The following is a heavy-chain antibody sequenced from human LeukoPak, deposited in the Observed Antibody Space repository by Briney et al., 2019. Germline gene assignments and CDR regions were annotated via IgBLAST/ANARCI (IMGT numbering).Heavy chain of an antibody. V-gene: IGHV3-30*18. CDR1: GFDFSYYG. CDR3: AKKGMSYYDTSGYDY. J-gene: IGHJ4*02. CDR2: ISYDGSNQ. Sequence: GGSLRLSCAASGFDFSYYGMHWVRQAPGKGLEWVALISYDGSNQYYADSVKGRFTIPRDNSKNTVFLQMNSLRPEDTAVYYCAKKGMSYYDTSGYDYWGQGTLVTVSS. D-gene: IGHD3-22*01.